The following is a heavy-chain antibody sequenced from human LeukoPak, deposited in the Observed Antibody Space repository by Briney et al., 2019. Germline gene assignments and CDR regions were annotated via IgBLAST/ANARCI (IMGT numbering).Heavy chain of an antibody. CDR1: GYTFTSYG. CDR2: TSAYNGNT. J-gene: IGHJ4*02. D-gene: IGHD2-15*01. CDR3: ARDRVRCSGGSCYDLISY. V-gene: IGHV1-18*01. Sequence: GASVKVSCKASGYTFTSYGISWVRQAPGQGLEWMGWTSAYNGNTNYAQKLQGRVTMTTDTSTSTAYMELRSLRSDDTAVYYCARDRVRCSGGSCYDLISYWGQGTLVTVSS.